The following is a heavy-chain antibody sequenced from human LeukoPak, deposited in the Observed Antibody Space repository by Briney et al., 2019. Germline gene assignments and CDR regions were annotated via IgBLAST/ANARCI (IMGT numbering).Heavy chain of an antibody. CDR3: AKGKHSSGGVPDY. CDR1: EFTFSSHA. CDR2: ISGGGEST. V-gene: IGHV3-23*01. Sequence: GGSLRLPCVASEFTFSSHAMNWVRQAPGKGLEWVSSISGGGESTYYADSVKGRFTVSRDNSKNTLYLQINSLRGEDTAVYYCAKGKHSSGGVPDYWGQGTLVTVSS. D-gene: IGHD6-19*01. J-gene: IGHJ4*02.